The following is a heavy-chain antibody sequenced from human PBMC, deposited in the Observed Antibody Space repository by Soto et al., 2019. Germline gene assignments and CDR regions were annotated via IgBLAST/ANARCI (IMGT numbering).Heavy chain of an antibody. J-gene: IGHJ4*02. Sequence: LRLSCAASGFTFDDYAMHWVRQAPGKGLEWVSGISWNSGSIGYADSVKGRFTISRDNAKNSLYLQMNSLRAEDTALYYCAKDFGPVATTTFDYWGQGTLLTVSS. CDR1: GFTFDDYA. CDR3: AKDFGPVATTTFDY. CDR2: ISWNSGSI. V-gene: IGHV3-9*01. D-gene: IGHD5-12*01.